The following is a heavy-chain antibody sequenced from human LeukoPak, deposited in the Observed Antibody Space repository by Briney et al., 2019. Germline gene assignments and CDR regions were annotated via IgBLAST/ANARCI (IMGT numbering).Heavy chain of an antibody. V-gene: IGHV1-18*01. D-gene: IGHD3-22*01. J-gene: IGHJ4*02. Sequence: ASVKVSCKASGYTFTSYGISWVRQAPGQGLEWMGWISAYNGNTNYAQKLQGRVTMTTDTSTSTAYMELRSLRSGDTAVYYCARDLQFYYDSSGPVDYWGQGTLVTVSS. CDR2: ISAYNGNT. CDR3: ARDLQFYYDSSGPVDY. CDR1: GYTFTSYG.